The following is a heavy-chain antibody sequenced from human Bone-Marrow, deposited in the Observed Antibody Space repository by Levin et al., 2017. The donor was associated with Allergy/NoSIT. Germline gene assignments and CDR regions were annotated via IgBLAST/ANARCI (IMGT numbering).Heavy chain of an antibody. CDR3: ARGGGSGSWSSSWPPKYYFDY. Sequence: PGGSLRLSCAASGFTFSSYSMNWVRQAPGKGLEWVSYISSSSSTIYYADSVKGRFTISRDNAKNSLYLQMNSLRAEDTAVYYCARGGGSGSWSSSWPPKYYFDYWGQGTLVTVSS. CDR2: ISSSSSTI. J-gene: IGHJ4*02. D-gene: IGHD6-13*01. V-gene: IGHV3-48*01. CDR1: GFTFSSYS.